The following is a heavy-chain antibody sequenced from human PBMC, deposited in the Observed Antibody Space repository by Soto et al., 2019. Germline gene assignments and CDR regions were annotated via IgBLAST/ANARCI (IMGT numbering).Heavy chain of an antibody. D-gene: IGHD2-2*01. CDR1: GGTFGSYA. V-gene: IGHV1-69*01. CDR2: IIPIPGTA. CDR3: ARSQGSSTSLEIYYYYCYGMDV. Sequence: QVQLVQSGAEVQKPGSSVKVSCKASGGTFGSYAISWVRQAPGQGLEWMGGIIPIPGTANYAQKFQGRVPIAADESTSTAYMELRSLRSEDTAVYYCARSQGSSTSLEIYYYYCYGMDVWGQGTTVTVSS. J-gene: IGHJ6*02.